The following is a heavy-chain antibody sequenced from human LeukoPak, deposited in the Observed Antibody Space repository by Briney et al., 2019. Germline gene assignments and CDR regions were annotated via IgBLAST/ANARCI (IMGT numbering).Heavy chain of an antibody. CDR3: ARGVEGIYYYDTPGGFDP. CDR1: GDSVSSNSAA. CDR2: TYYRSKWYN. V-gene: IGHV6-1*01. Sequence: SQTLSLTCAISGDSVSSNSAAWNWIRQSPSRGLEWLGRTYYRSKWYNDYAVSVKSRITINPDTSKNQFSLQLNSETPEDTAVYYCARGVEGIYYYDTPGGFDPWGQGTLVTVSS. D-gene: IGHD3-22*01. J-gene: IGHJ5*02.